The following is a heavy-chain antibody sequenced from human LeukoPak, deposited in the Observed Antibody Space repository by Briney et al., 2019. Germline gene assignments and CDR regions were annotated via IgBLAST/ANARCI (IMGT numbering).Heavy chain of an antibody. J-gene: IGHJ6*02. D-gene: IGHD1-1*01. V-gene: IGHV1-2*02. Sequence: ASVKVSCKASGYTFTGYYMHWVRQAPGQGLEWMGWINPNSGGTNYAQKFQGRVTMTRNTSISTAYMELSSLRSEDTAVYYCARDLRDNGYYGMDVWGQGTTVTVSS. CDR2: INPNSGGT. CDR3: ARDLRDNGYYGMDV. CDR1: GYTFTGYY.